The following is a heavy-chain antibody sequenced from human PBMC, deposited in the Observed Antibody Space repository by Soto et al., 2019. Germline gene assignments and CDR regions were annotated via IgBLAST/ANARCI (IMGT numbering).Heavy chain of an antibody. D-gene: IGHD6-6*01. Sequence: QVQLVQSGAEVKKPGASVKVSCKTSGYTFTNYNINWVRQATGQGLAWMGWMNPNSGNTGYAQKFQGRVTMTRNTCITTAYMELSSLRSADTAVYYCAKAEPYSTSSPFDYWGQGTLVTVSS. CDR3: AKAEPYSTSSPFDY. V-gene: IGHV1-8*01. CDR2: MNPNSGNT. CDR1: GYTFTNYN. J-gene: IGHJ4*02.